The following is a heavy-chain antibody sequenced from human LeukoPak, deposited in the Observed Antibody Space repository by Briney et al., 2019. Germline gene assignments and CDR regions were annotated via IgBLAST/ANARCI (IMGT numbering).Heavy chain of an antibody. CDR3: ARDTYNSGWCSDY. D-gene: IGHD6-19*01. CDR1: GYTFTSYG. Sequence: ASVKVSCKTSGYTFTSYGISWVRQAPGHGLEWMGWISTYNGNTKYAQNLQGRVIMTKDTSPSTAYMELRSLRSDDTAVYYCARDTYNSGWCSDYWGQGTLVTVSS. V-gene: IGHV1-18*01. CDR2: ISTYNGNT. J-gene: IGHJ4*02.